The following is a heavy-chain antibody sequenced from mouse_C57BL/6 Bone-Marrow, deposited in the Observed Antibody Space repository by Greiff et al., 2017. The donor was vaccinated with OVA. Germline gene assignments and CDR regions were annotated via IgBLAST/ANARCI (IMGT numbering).Heavy chain of an antibody. V-gene: IGHV1-55*01. J-gene: IGHJ4*01. CDR2: IYPGSGST. CDR3: AREGRTAQATYAMDY. D-gene: IGHD3-2*02. CDR1: GYTFTSYW. Sequence: VQLQQPGAELVKPGASVKMSCKASGYTFTSYWITWVKQRPGQGLEWIGDIYPGSGSTNYNEKFKSKATLTVDTSSSTAYMQLSSLTSEDSAVYYCAREGRTAQATYAMDYWGQGTSVTVSS.